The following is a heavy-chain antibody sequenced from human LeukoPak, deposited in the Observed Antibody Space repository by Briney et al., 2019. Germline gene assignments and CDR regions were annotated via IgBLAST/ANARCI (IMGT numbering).Heavy chain of an antibody. D-gene: IGHD5-12*01. CDR2: INWNSDSI. Sequence: GGSLRLSCAVSGFTFDDYAMHWVRQVPGKGLEWVSGINWNSDSIGYADSVKGRFTTSRDNAKNSLYLQMNSLRAEDTAFYYCAINGGGDSGYGSFDYWGQGTLVTVSS. V-gene: IGHV3-9*01. J-gene: IGHJ4*02. CDR1: GFTFDDYA. CDR3: AINGGGDSGYGSFDY.